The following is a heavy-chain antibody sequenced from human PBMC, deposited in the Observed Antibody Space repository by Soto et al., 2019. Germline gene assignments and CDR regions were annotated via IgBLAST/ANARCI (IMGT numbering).Heavy chain of an antibody. CDR3: ARVSGSYYYGMDV. CDR2: IYHSGST. Sequence: SEALRVICAVSGGFPSRSKRCRWVRQPPGKGLEWIGEIYHSGSTNYNPSLKSRVTISVDKSKNQFSLKLSSVTAADTAVYYCARVSGSYYYGMDVWGQGTTVT. J-gene: IGHJ6*02. V-gene: IGHV4-4*02. CDR1: GGFPSRSKR. D-gene: IGHD1-26*01.